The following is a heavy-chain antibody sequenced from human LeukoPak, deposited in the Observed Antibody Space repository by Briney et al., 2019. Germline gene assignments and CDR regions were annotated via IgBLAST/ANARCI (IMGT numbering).Heavy chain of an antibody. J-gene: IGHJ4*02. Sequence: ASVKVSCKASGYTFTCYYMHWVRPAPGQGLEWMGWINPNSGGTNYAQKFQGRVTMTRDTSISTAYMELSRLRSDDTAVYYCARDPNYDYVWGSYRHFDYWGQGTRVTVSS. CDR2: INPNSGGT. D-gene: IGHD3-16*02. V-gene: IGHV1-2*02. CDR3: ARDPNYDYVWGSYRHFDY. CDR1: GYTFTCYY.